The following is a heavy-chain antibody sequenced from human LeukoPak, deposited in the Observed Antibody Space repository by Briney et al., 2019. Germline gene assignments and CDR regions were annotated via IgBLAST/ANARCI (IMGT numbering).Heavy chain of an antibody. CDR2: ISGSGGRT. D-gene: IGHD3-22*01. J-gene: IGHJ4*02. Sequence: GGSLRLSCAASGFTFSSYAMSWVRQAPGKGLEWVSAISGSGGRTYYADSVKGRFTISRDNSKNTLYLQMNSLRAEDTAVYYCALHYYDSSGYDFDYWGQGTLVTVSS. V-gene: IGHV3-23*01. CDR3: ALHYYDSSGYDFDY. CDR1: GFTFSSYA.